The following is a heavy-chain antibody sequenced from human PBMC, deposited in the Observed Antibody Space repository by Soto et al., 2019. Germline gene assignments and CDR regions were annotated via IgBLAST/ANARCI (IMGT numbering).Heavy chain of an antibody. D-gene: IGHD5-12*01. CDR2: IYWDDDK. J-gene: IGHJ4*02. Sequence: QITLKESGPTLVRRPQTLTLTCTFSGFSLTSGVGVGWILQPPGKALEWLALIYWDDDKRYSPSLKNRLTITKDTSKNQVVLTMTNVGPVDTATYFCAHIDPEIVTVGGHGGFDYWGQGTLVTVSS. CDR3: AHIDPEIVTVGGHGGFDY. CDR1: GFSLTSGVG. V-gene: IGHV2-5*02.